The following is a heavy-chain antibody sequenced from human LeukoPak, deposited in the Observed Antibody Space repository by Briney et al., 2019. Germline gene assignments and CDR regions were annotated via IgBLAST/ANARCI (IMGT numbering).Heavy chain of an antibody. J-gene: IGHJ3*02. Sequence: GGSLRLSCAASGFTFSSYSMNWVRQAPGKGLEWVSYISSSSSTIYYADSVKGRFTISRDNAKNSLYLKMNSLRAEDTAVYYCARVPSYRYYDAPPIWGQGTMVTVSS. CDR1: GFTFSSYS. V-gene: IGHV3-48*01. CDR2: ISSSSSTI. CDR3: ARVPSYRYYDAPPI. D-gene: IGHD3-3*01.